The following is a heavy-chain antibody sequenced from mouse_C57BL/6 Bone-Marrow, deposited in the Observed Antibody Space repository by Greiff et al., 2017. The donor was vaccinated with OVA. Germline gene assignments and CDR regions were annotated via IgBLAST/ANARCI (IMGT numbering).Heavy chain of an antibody. CDR2: IYPGSGNT. V-gene: IGHV1-76*01. CDR3: ARSKHGSCYFDY. D-gene: IGHD1-1*01. Sequence: QVQLQQSGAELVRPGASVKLSCKASGYTFTDYYINWVKQRPGQGLEWIARIYPGSGNTYYNEKFKGKATLTAEKSSSTAYMQLSSLTSEDSAAYFCARSKHGSCYFDYWGQGTTLTVSS. CDR1: GYTFTDYY. J-gene: IGHJ2*01.